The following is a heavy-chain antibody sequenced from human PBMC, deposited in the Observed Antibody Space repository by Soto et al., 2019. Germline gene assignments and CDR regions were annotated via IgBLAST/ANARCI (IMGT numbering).Heavy chain of an antibody. V-gene: IGHV4-31*03. CDR2: IYYSGST. CDR3: AREIAVAGTHYDY. CDR1: GGSISSGGYY. Sequence: SETLSLTCTVSGGSISSGGYYWSWIRQHPGKGLEWIGYIYYSGSTYYNPSLKSRVTMSVDTSKSQFSLKLSSVTAADTAVYYCAREIAVAGTHYDYWGQGTLVT. D-gene: IGHD6-19*01. J-gene: IGHJ4*02.